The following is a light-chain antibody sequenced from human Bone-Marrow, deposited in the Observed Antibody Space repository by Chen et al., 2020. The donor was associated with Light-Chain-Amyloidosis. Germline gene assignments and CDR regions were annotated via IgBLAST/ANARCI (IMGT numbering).Light chain of an antibody. CDR1: SSDVGFSNL. CDR2: EGS. Sequence: QAALTQPASGRGSPGPQSTSPGTGTSSDVGFSNLVSWYQQHPGKAPKLMIYEGSKRPSGVSNRFSGSKSGNTASLTISGLQAEDEADYYCCSYAGSSTWVFGGGTKLTVL. CDR3: CSYAGSSTWV. J-gene: IGLJ3*02. V-gene: IGLV2-23*01.